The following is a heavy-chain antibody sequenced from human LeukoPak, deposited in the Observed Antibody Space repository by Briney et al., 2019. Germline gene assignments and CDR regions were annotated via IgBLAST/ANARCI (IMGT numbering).Heavy chain of an antibody. J-gene: IGHJ6*02. CDR3: ARRGITIFGVVPSYGMDV. D-gene: IGHD3-3*01. V-gene: IGHV1-8*01. CDR2: MNPNSGNT. CDR1: GYTFTIYD. Sequence: EASVKVSCKASGYTFTIYDINWVRQATGQGLEWMGWMNPNSGNTGYAQKFQGRVTMTRDTSISTAYMELSSLRSEDTAVYYCARRGITIFGVVPSYGMDVWGQGTTVTVSS.